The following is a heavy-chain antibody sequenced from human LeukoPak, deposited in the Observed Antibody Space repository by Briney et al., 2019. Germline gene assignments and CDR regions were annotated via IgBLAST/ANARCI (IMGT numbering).Heavy chain of an antibody. D-gene: IGHD2-8*01. CDR2: IYYSGST. V-gene: IGHV4-59*01. CDR3: ARDQWTFDY. CDR1: GGSISSYY. J-gene: IGHJ4*02. Sequence: SEALSLTCTVSGGSISSYYWSWIREPPGKGLEWIGYIYYSGSTTYNPSLKSRVTLSVDTSKNRFSLKLSSVTAADTAVYYCARDQWTFDYWGQGTLVTVSS.